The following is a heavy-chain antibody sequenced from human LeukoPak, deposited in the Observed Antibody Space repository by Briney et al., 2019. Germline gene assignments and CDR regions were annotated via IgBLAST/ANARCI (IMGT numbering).Heavy chain of an antibody. Sequence: PSETLSLTCAVYGGSFSAYYWSWIRQSPGKGLEWIAEINHRGDTNYNPSVKSRVTISVDTSKNQFSLKLSSVTAADTAVYYCARHCSSTSCYSLGWGYYYMDVWGKGTTVTVSS. CDR2: INHRGDT. CDR3: ARHCSSTSCYSLGWGYYYMDV. CDR1: GGSFSAYY. V-gene: IGHV4-34*01. J-gene: IGHJ6*03. D-gene: IGHD2-2*01.